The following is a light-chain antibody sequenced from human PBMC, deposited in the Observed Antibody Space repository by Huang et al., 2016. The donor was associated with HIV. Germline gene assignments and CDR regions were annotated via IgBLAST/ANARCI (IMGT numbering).Light chain of an antibody. Sequence: DVVMTQSPLSLPVNPGEPASIPCRSSQSLLHSNGDNYLNWYMQKQGQSPRLLFYWTSNRASGVPDRLNGSGADTDFTLKINRVEAADVGVYYCMQTLKTPPYTFGQGTKLEIK. V-gene: IGKV2-28*01. CDR1: QSLLHSNGDNY. CDR3: MQTLKTPPYT. J-gene: IGKJ2*01. CDR2: WTS.